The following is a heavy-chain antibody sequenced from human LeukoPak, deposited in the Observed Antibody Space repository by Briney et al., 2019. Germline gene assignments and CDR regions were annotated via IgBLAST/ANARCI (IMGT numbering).Heavy chain of an antibody. CDR1: GFTFSDSW. J-gene: IGHJ4*02. CDR2: IKEDGSEE. D-gene: IGHD5-18*01. Sequence: GGSLRLSCGAYGFTFSDSWMNWVRQAPGKGLEWVAAIKEDGSEEYYMGSVKGRFTISRDSAKNSLYLQMNSLRAEDTAVYYCARDRGYTSFDYWGQGTLVIVSS. V-gene: IGHV3-7*01. CDR3: ARDRGYTSFDY.